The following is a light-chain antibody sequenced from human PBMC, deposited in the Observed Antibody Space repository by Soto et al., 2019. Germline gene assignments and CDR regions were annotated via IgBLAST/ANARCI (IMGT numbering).Light chain of an antibody. CDR3: SSYTTGSSL. V-gene: IGLV2-14*03. CDR1: SSDVGGYNY. Sequence: QPASVSGSPGQSITISCTGTSSDVGGYNYVSWYQQHPGKAPKLMIYDVSYRPSGVSNRFSGSKSGNTASLTISGLQAEDEADYYCSSYTTGSSLFGGGTKLTVL. J-gene: IGLJ2*01. CDR2: DVS.